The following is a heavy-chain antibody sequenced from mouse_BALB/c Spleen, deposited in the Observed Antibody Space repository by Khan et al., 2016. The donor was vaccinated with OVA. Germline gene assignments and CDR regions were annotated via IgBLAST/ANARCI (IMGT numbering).Heavy chain of an antibody. Sequence: EVKLQESGPELVKPGTSVKMSCKASGYRFTSYIIHWVKQRPGQGLEWIGYINPYNGATKYNEKFKGKATLTSDKSSNTAYMELSSLTSEDSAVYYCARGNWQSYYFDYWGRGTTLTVSS. CDR3: ARGNWQSYYFDY. J-gene: IGHJ2*01. V-gene: IGHV1S136*01. CDR2: INPYNGAT. CDR1: GYRFTSYI. D-gene: IGHD4-1*01.